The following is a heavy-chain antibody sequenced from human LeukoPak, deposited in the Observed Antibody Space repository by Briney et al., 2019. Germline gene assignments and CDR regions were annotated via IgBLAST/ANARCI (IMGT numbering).Heavy chain of an antibody. CDR2: IYHSGST. V-gene: IGHV4-30-2*01. CDR3: ARDRRTGTTYYYYYGMDV. D-gene: IGHD1-7*01. CDR1: GGSISSGGYS. J-gene: IGHJ6*01. Sequence: SETLSLTCAVSGGSISSGGYSWSWIRQPPGKGLEWIGYIYHSGSTYYNPSLKSRVTISVDRSKNQFSLKLSSVTAADTAVYYCARDRRTGTTYYYYYGMDVWGQGTTVTVSS.